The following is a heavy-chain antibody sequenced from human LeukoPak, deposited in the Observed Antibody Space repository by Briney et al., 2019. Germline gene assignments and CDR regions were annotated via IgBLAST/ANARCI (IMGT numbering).Heavy chain of an antibody. D-gene: IGHD5-18*01. CDR3: AKGIKRAPGAFDI. CDR2: IYSGGST. CDR1: GFTVSSNY. Sequence: GGSLRLSCAASGFTVSSNYMSWVRQAPGKGLEWVSVIYSGGSTYYADSVKGRFTISRDNSKNTLYLQMNGLRAEDTAVYYCAKGIKRAPGAFDIWGPGTMVTVSS. V-gene: IGHV3-53*01. J-gene: IGHJ3*02.